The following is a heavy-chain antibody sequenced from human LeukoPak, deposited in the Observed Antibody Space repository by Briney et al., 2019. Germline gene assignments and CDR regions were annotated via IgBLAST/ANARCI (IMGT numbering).Heavy chain of an antibody. CDR2: IYYSGST. CDR3: ARTSQLVYFDY. V-gene: IGHV4-31*03. J-gene: IGHJ4*02. D-gene: IGHD1-1*01. Sequence: SETLSLTCTVSGGSISSGGYYWSWIRQHPGTGLEWIGYIYYSGSTYYNPSLKSRVTISADTSKNQFSLKLNSVTAADTAVYYCARTSQLVYFDYWGQGTLVTVSS. CDR1: GGSISSGGYY.